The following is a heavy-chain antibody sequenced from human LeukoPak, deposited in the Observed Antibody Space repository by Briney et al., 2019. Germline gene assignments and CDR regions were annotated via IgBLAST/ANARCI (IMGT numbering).Heavy chain of an antibody. Sequence: ASVKVSCKASGYTFTSYGISWVRQAPGQGLEWMGWISAYNGNTNYAQKLQGRVIMTTDTSTSTAYMELRSLRSDDTAVYYCARVGSYYDSSGYPRYYFDYWGQGTLVTVSS. CDR1: GYTFTSYG. J-gene: IGHJ4*02. D-gene: IGHD3-22*01. CDR2: ISAYNGNT. V-gene: IGHV1-18*01. CDR3: ARVGSYYDSSGYPRYYFDY.